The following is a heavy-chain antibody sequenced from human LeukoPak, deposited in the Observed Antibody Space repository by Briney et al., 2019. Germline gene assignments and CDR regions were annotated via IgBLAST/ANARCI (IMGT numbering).Heavy chain of an antibody. V-gene: IGHV1-18*01. CDR3: ARPQRSSGYSHFDY. CDR1: GYTFTSYG. J-gene: IGHJ4*02. D-gene: IGHD3-22*01. CDR2: ISAYNGST. Sequence: ASVKVSCKASGYTFTSYGISWVRQAPGQGLEWMGWISAYNGSTNYAQKLQGRVTMTTDTSTSTAYMELRSLRSDDTAVYYCARPQRSSGYSHFDYWGQGTLVTVSS.